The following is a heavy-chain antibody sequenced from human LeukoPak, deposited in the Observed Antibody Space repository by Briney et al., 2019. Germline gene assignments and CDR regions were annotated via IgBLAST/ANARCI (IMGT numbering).Heavy chain of an antibody. V-gene: IGHV5-51*01. CDR2: FYPGESDN. Sequence: GESLKIPLKGSGYRFTTYWIAWVRQMPGKGLEWIGIFYPGESDNRYSTSFQGQVTISADKSISTAYLQWNSLKASDTVMYYCARHYGMDVWGQGTTVTVYS. CDR1: GYRFTTYW. CDR3: ARHYGMDV. J-gene: IGHJ6*02.